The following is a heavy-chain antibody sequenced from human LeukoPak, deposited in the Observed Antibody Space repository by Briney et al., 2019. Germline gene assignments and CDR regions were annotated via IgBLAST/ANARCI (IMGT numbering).Heavy chain of an antibody. V-gene: IGHV3-21*01. CDR2: SSSSSSYI. Sequence: GGSLRLSCAASGFTFSSYSMNWVRQAPGKGLEWVSSSSSSSSYIYYADSVKGRFTISRDNAKNSLYLQMNSLRDEDTAVYYCARETDNTWAYAFDIWGQGTMVTVSS. D-gene: IGHD1-14*01. CDR3: ARETDNTWAYAFDI. J-gene: IGHJ3*02. CDR1: GFTFSSYS.